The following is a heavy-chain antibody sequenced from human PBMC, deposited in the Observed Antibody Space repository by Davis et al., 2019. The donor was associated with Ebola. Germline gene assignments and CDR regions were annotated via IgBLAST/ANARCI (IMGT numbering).Heavy chain of an antibody. J-gene: IGHJ6*02. CDR3: ASGSNYQYYYGMDV. V-gene: IGHV4-34*01. CDR1: GGSFSGYY. D-gene: IGHD4-11*01. Sequence: MPSETLSLTCAVYGGSFSGYYWSWIRQPPGKGLEWIGEINHSGSTNYNPSLKSRVTISVDTSKNQFSLKLSSVTAADTAVYYCASGSNYQYYYGMDVWGQGTTVTVSS. CDR2: INHSGST.